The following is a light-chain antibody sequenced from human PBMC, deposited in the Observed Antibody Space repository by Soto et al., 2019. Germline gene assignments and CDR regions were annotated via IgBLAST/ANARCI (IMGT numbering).Light chain of an antibody. Sequence: DIQMTQSPSTLSASVGDRVTITCRASQTLSDYLAWYQQKPGKAPKLLIYMVSTLESGVPSRFSGAGSGTEFSLTISRLQPDDFATYYCQQYKSYPWTFGQGTKVEIK. J-gene: IGKJ1*01. CDR3: QQYKSYPWT. V-gene: IGKV1-5*03. CDR1: QTLSDY. CDR2: MVS.